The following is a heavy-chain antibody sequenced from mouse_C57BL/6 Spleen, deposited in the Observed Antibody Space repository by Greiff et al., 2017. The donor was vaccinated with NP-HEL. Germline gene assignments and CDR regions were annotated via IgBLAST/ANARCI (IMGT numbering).Heavy chain of an antibody. CDR2: IWSGGST. D-gene: IGHD1-2*01. Sequence: VKLMESGPGLVQPSQSLSITCTVSGFSLTSYGGNWVRQSPGKGPELLGVIWSGGSTGYNGALIFRLSISKDNSKSQGFFKMNRLQADVTAKYYNARVLQRHAMDYWGQGTSATVSS. V-gene: IGHV2-2*01. CDR3: ARVLQRHAMDY. J-gene: IGHJ4*01. CDR1: GFSLTSYG.